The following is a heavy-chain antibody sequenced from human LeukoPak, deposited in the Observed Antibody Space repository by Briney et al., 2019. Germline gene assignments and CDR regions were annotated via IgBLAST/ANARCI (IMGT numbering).Heavy chain of an antibody. J-gene: IGHJ4*02. D-gene: IGHD1-26*01. CDR1: GGSFSGCY. CDR3: ARGGTGSGSYYASGNADFDY. V-gene: IGHV4-34*01. Sequence: SETLSLTCAVYGGSFSGCYWSWIRQPPGKGLEWIGEINHSGSTNYNPSLKSRVTISVDTSKNQFSLKLSSVTAADTAVYYCARGGTGSGSYYASGNADFDYWGQGTLVTVSS. CDR2: INHSGST.